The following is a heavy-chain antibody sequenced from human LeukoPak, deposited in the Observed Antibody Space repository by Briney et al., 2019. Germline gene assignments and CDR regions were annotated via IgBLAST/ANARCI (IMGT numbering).Heavy chain of an antibody. CDR1: GFTFSSYA. CDR3: AKDRETYYYGSGSYDY. CDR2: ISGSGGST. J-gene: IGHJ4*02. D-gene: IGHD3-10*01. Sequence: PGGSLRLSCAASGFTFSSYAMSWVRQAPGKGLEWVSAISGSGGSTYYADSVKGRFTISRDNSKNTLYLQMNSLRAEDTAVYYCAKDRETYYYGSGSYDYWGQGTLVTVSS. V-gene: IGHV3-23*01.